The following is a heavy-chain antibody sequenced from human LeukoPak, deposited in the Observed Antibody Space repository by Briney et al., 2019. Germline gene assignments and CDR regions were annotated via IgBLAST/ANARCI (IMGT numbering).Heavy chain of an antibody. J-gene: IGHJ6*02. V-gene: IGHV1-18*01. CDR2: ISAYNGNT. CDR1: GYTFSSYG. Sequence: ASVKVSCKASGYTFSSYGISWLRQAPGQGLEWMGWISAYNGNTSYAQKLQGRVTMTTDTSTSTAYMELRSLTSDDTAVYYCARDDYGDQHYYYYYGMDVWGQGTTVTVSS. D-gene: IGHD4-17*01. CDR3: ARDDYGDQHYYYYYGMDV.